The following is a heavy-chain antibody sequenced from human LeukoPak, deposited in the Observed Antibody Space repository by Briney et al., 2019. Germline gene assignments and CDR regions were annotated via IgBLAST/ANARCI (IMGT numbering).Heavy chain of an antibody. J-gene: IGHJ5*02. V-gene: IGHV3-11*04. CDR2: IISSGSTI. Sequence: PGGSLRLPCAASGFTFSDYYMSWIRQAPGKGLEWVSYIISSGSTIYYADPVRGRFTISRDNAKNSLYLQMNSLRAEDTAVYYCARMLLNWFDPWGQGTLVTVSS. CDR3: ARMLLNWFDP. CDR1: GFTFSDYY. D-gene: IGHD3-16*01.